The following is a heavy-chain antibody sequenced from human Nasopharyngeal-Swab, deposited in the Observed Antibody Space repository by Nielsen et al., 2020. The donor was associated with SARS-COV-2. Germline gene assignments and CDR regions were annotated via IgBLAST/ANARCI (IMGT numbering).Heavy chain of an antibody. CDR3: ARTTTTTPFDS. CDR1: GDSISNNNYY. V-gene: IGHV4-39*07. J-gene: IGHJ4*02. CDR2: IYYSGTT. Sequence: SETLSLTCTISGDSISNNNYYWGWIRQPPGKGLEWIGMIYYSGTTYDNPSLKSRVTISVDTSKDQFSLKLNSVTAADTAMYSCARTTTTTPFDSWGQGTLVAVSS. D-gene: IGHD1-1*01.